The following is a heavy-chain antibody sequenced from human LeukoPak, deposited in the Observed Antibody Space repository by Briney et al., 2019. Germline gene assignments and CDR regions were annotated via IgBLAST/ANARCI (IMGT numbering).Heavy chain of an antibody. CDR1: GGTFSSYA. D-gene: IGHD3-16*01. Sequence: SVKVSCKASGGTFSSYAISWVRQAPGQGLEWMGRIIPILGIANYAQKFQGRVTITTDKSTSTAYMELSSLRSEDTAVYYRARFMTPPSFYFDYWGQGTLVTASS. CDR3: ARFMTPPSFYFDY. J-gene: IGHJ4*02. CDR2: IIPILGIA. V-gene: IGHV1-69*04.